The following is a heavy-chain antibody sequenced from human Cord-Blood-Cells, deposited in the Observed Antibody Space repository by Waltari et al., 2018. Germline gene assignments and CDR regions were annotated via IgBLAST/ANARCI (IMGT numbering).Heavy chain of an antibody. D-gene: IGHD7-27*01. CDR2: IYHSGST. CDR3: ARDPTIKRRDQLGIGYYFDY. V-gene: IGHV4-38-2*02. J-gene: IGHJ4*02. CDR1: GYSISSGYY. Sequence: QVQLQESGPGLVKPSETLSLTCAVSGYSISSGYYWGWIRQPPGKGLEWIGSIYHSGSTYYNPSLKRRVTITVDTSKNQFSLKLSSVTAADTAVYYCARDPTIKRRDQLGIGYYFDYWGQGTLVTVSS.